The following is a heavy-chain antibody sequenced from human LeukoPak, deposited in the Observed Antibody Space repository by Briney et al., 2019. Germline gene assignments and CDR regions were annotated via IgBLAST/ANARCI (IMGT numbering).Heavy chain of an antibody. CDR2: ISDSGST. CDR1: GGSLSDFY. J-gene: IGHJ4*02. Sequence: PSETLSLTCGVSGGSLSDFYWSWIRQPPGKGLEWIAEISDSGSTNYNPSLESRVTISIDTSRNQFSLKLTSVTAADTAVYFCARERRIPRERYHDYWGQGTLVTVSS. V-gene: IGHV4-34*01. D-gene: IGHD6-25*01. CDR3: ARERRIPRERYHDY.